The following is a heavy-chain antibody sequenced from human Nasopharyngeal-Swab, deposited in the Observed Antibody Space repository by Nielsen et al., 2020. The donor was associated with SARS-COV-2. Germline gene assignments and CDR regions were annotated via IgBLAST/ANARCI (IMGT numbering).Heavy chain of an antibody. D-gene: IGHD3-9*01. CDR3: ARGRTDYDILTGWSYYGMDV. Sequence: WIRQPPGKGLEWIGYIYYSGSTYYNPSLKSRVTISVDTSKNQFSLKLSSVTAADTAVYYCARGRTDYDILTGWSYYGMDVWGQGTTVTVSS. J-gene: IGHJ6*02. CDR2: IYYSGST. V-gene: IGHV4-31*02.